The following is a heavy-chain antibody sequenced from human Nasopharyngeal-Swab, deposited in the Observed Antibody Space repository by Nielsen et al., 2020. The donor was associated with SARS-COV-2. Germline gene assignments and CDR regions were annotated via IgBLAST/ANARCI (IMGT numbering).Heavy chain of an antibody. CDR3: ARDSGVAGTKYYYYGMDV. Sequence: PGKGLEWIGYIYYSGSTYYNPSLKIRVTISVDTSKNQFSLKLSSVTAADTAVYYCARDSGVAGTKYYYYGMDVWGQGTTVTVSS. J-gene: IGHJ6*02. D-gene: IGHD6-19*01. V-gene: IGHV4-30-4*01. CDR2: IYYSGST.